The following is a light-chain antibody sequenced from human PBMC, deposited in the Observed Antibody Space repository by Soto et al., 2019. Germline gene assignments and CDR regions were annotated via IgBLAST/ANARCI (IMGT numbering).Light chain of an antibody. J-gene: IGLJ1*01. CDR1: SSDIGIYDY. Sequence: QSALTQPPSASGSPGQSVTISCTGTSSDIGIYDYVSWYQHLPDKAPKLIIYEVSKRPSGVPDRFSGSKSGNTASLTVSGLQAEDEGDYYCCSYGGGNNFYVFGTGTKVTVL. CDR3: CSYGGGNNFYV. CDR2: EVS. V-gene: IGLV2-8*01.